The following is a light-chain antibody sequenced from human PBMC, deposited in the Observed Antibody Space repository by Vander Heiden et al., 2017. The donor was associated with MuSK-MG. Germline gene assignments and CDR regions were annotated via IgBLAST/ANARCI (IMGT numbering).Light chain of an antibody. Sequence: QSALTQPASVSGSPGQSITISCTGTSSETGGYKYVCWYQQHPGKAPKLLIYDVSHRPSGISNRFSGSRSGNTASLTISGLQAEDEADYYCFSYRITSGVFGGGTKLTVL. V-gene: IGLV2-14*03. CDR2: DVS. CDR3: FSYRITSGV. CDR1: SSETGGYKY. J-gene: IGLJ3*02.